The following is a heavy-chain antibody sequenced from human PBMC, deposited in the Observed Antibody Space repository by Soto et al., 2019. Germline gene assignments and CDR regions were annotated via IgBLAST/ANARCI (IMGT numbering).Heavy chain of an antibody. J-gene: IGHJ5*02. CDR1: GVRVTNSD. D-gene: IGHD3-22*01. CDR3: AKVLRYYYGWFDP. CDR2: ISGSGGVT. V-gene: IGHV3-23*01. Sequence: GGSLRLSCTFAGVRVTNSDINWVRTDPGEGLEWVSVISGSGGVTYFADSVKGRFTVSRDNSKNTVFLQLNNVRAEDSAVYFCAKVLRYYYGWFDPWGLGTLVTVSS.